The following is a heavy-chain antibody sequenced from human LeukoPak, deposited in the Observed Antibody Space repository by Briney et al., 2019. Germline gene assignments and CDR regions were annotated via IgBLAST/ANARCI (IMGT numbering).Heavy chain of an antibody. CDR1: GYSFTSYW. V-gene: IGHV5-10-1*01. J-gene: IGHJ4*02. D-gene: IGHD4-11*01. Sequence: GASLQISCQGPGYSFTSYWITWVRQLPGKGLEWMGTIDPSDSYTNYSPSFQGHVTISADKSISTAYVQWSSLKASDTAMYFCARSAYSKSGLAYWGQGTLVTVSS. CDR3: ARSAYSKSGLAY. CDR2: IDPSDSYT.